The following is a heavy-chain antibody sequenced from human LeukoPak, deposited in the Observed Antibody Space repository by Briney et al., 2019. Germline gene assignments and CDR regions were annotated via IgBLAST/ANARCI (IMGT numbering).Heavy chain of an antibody. V-gene: IGHV4-59*01. CDR2: IYYSGST. CDR1: GGSISSYY. CDR3: ARAGIYYGSGANYFDY. D-gene: IGHD3-10*01. J-gene: IGHJ4*02. Sequence: SETLSLTCTVSGGSISSYYWSWIRQPPGKGLEWIGYIYYSGSTNYNPTLKSRVTISVDTSKNQFSLKLSSVTAADTAVYYCARAGIYYGSGANYFDYWGQGTLATVSS.